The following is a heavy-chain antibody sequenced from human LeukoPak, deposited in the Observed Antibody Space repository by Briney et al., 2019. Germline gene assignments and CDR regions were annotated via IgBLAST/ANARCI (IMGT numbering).Heavy chain of an antibody. CDR2: ISAYNGNT. J-gene: IGHJ6*02. CDR1: GYTVTSYG. V-gene: IGHV1-18*01. Sequence: ASVKVSCKGSGYTVTSYGISWVRQAPGQGLEWMGWISAYNGNTNYAQKLQGRVTMTTDTSTSTAYMELRRLRSDDTAVYYCARVKLPDYYYYGMDVWGQGTTVTVSS. D-gene: IGHD1-7*01. CDR3: ARVKLPDYYYYGMDV.